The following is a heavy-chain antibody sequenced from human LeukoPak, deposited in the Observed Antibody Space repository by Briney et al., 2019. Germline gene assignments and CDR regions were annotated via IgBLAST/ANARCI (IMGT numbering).Heavy chain of an antibody. CDR3: ASVVPAAKVDY. CDR1: GGSISSYY. J-gene: IGHJ4*02. D-gene: IGHD2-2*01. V-gene: IGHV4-4*07. CDR2: IYTSGST. Sequence: SETLSLTCTVSGGSISSYYWSWIRQPAGKGLEWIGRIYTSGSTNYNPSLKSRVTMSVDTSKNQSSLKLSSVTAADTAVYFCASVVPAAKVDYWGQGTLVTVSS.